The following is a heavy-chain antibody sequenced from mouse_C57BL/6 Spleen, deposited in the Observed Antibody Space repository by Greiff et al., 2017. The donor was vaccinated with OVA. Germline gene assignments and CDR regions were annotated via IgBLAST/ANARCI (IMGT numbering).Heavy chain of an antibody. J-gene: IGHJ1*03. Sequence: VQLQQPGAELVRPGTSVKLSCKASGYTFTSYWMHWVKQRPGQGLEWIGVIDPSDSYTNYNQKFKGKATLTVDTSSSTAYMQLSSLTSEDSAVYYCARYHFDVWGTGTTVTVSS. CDR1: GYTFTSYW. CDR3: ARYHFDV. V-gene: IGHV1-59*01. CDR2: IDPSDSYT.